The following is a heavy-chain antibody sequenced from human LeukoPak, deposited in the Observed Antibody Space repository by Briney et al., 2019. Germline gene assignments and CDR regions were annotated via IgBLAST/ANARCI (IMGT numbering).Heavy chain of an antibody. CDR2: ISNDGSKK. D-gene: IGHD5-18*01. V-gene: IGHV3-30*18. Sequence: GGSLRLSCAASGFTFSSYGMHWVRQAPGKGLDWVAVISNDGSKKYYADSVKGRFTISRDNSKNTLSLQVSSLRTEDTAVYYCAKDRYSYAFEYSDSWGQGTLVTVSP. J-gene: IGHJ4*02. CDR1: GFTFSSYG. CDR3: AKDRYSYAFEYSDS.